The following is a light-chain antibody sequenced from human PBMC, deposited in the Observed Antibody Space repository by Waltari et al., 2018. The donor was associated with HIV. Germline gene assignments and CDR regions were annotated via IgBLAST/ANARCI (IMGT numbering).Light chain of an antibody. CDR3: AAWDVSLRGAYV. CDR2: RNN. Sequence: QSVLTQPPSASGTPGQRVTISCSGARSDIGSNYVYWYQQLPGTAPKLLIYRNNQRPSGVPDRFSAPKSGTSASLAISGLRSEDEADYYCAAWDVSLRGAYVFGTGTKVAVL. J-gene: IGLJ1*01. V-gene: IGLV1-47*01. CDR1: RSDIGSNY.